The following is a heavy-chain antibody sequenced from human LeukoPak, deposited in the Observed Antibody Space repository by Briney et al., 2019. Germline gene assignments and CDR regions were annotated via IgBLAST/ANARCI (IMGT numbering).Heavy chain of an antibody. D-gene: IGHD3-9*01. V-gene: IGHV3-33*01. Sequence: GRSLRLSCAASGFTFSSYGMHWVRQAPGKGLEWVAVIWYDGSNKYYADSVKGRFTISRDNSKNTLYLQMNSLRAEDTAVYYCARDYDILTGYCAFDIWGQGTMVTVSS. CDR2: IWYDGSNK. J-gene: IGHJ3*02. CDR3: ARDYDILTGYCAFDI. CDR1: GFTFSSYG.